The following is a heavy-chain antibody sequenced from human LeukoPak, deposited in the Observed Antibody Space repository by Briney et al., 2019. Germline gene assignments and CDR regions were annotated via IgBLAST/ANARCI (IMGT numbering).Heavy chain of an antibody. CDR1: GGTFSSYA. J-gene: IGHJ4*02. V-gene: IGHV1-46*01. Sequence: ASVKVSCKASGGTFSSYAISWVRQAPGQGLGWMGIINPTGGSTTYAQKFQGRVTMTRDTSTSTVYMELSSLRSEDTAVYYCASGPKTCFDYWGQGTLVTVSS. CDR2: INPTGGST. CDR3: ASGPKTCFDY.